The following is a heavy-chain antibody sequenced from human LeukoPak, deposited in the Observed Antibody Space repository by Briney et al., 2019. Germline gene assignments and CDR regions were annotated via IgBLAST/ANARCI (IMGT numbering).Heavy chain of an antibody. Sequence: SQTLSLICTVSGSFISSSSYYWAWIRQPPGKGLEWIATLYYSGNTYYNPSLKSRVTISVDTSKNQFSLKVNSVTDADTALYYCARRWSTSWTTFDYWGQGTLVTVSS. V-gene: IGHV4-39*01. D-gene: IGHD6-13*01. CDR3: ARRWSTSWTTFDY. CDR2: LYYSGNT. J-gene: IGHJ4*02. CDR1: GSFISSSSYY.